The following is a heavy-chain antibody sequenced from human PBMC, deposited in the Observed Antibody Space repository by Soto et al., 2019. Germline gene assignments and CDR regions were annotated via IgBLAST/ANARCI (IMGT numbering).Heavy chain of an antibody. CDR1: GFTFSSYS. D-gene: IGHD3-9*01. CDR2: ISSSSSYI. J-gene: IGHJ6*02. CDR3: ARPCKNYDILTGYWRDGDYYYYGMDV. Sequence: PGGSLRLSCAASGFTFSSYSMNWVRQAPGKGLEWVSSISSSSSYIYYADSVKGRFTISRDNAKNSLYLQMNSLRAEDTAVYYCARPCKNYDILTGYWRDGDYYYYGMDVSGQGTTVTVSS. V-gene: IGHV3-21*01.